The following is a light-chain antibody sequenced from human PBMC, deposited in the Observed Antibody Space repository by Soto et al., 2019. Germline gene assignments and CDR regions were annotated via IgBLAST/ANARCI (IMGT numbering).Light chain of an antibody. V-gene: IGLV2-8*01. Sequence: QSALTQPPSASGSRGQSVTISCTGTSSDVGGYNYVSWYQQHPGKAPKLMIYEVSKRPSGVPDRFSGSKSGNTASLTVSGLQLEDEADYYCSSYAGSNNLGVFGGGTKLTVL. CDR1: SSDVGGYNY. CDR3: SSYAGSNNLGV. CDR2: EVS. J-gene: IGLJ3*02.